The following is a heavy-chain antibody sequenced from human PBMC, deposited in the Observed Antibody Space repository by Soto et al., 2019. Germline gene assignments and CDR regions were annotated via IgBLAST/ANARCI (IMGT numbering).Heavy chain of an antibody. CDR1: GGTFSNYA. Sequence: QVPLVQSGAEVKKPGSSVKVSCKASGGTFSNYAVNWVRQAPGQGLEWMGRIIPISGAANYAQKFQGRVTITADKSTSTSYMELSSLRSEDTAVYYCARDMTRTVVPYFDFWGQGTLVTVSS. CDR3: ARDMTRTVVPYFDF. D-gene: IGHD1-7*01. CDR2: IIPISGAA. V-gene: IGHV1-69*06. J-gene: IGHJ4*02.